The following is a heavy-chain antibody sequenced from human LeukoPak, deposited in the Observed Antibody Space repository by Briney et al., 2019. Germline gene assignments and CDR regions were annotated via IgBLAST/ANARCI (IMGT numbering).Heavy chain of an antibody. CDR2: IIPIFGTA. Sequence: SVKVSCKASGGTFSSYAISWVRQAPGQGLEWMGRIIPIFGTANYAQEFQGRVTITADKSTSTAYMELSSLRSEDTAVYYCARTYGSGSYDYYYYMDVWGKGTTVTVSS. CDR1: GGTFSSYA. V-gene: IGHV1-69*06. CDR3: ARTYGSGSYDYYYYMDV. J-gene: IGHJ6*03. D-gene: IGHD3-10*01.